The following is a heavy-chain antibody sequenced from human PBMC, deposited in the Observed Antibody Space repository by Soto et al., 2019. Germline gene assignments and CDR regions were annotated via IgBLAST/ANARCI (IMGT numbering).Heavy chain of an antibody. J-gene: IGHJ4*02. V-gene: IGHV4-59*01. Sequence: PSETLSLTCTESGGSINGYYWSWIRQPPGKGLEWIGYISKSGSTNYNPALKSRVTISVDTSKNQFSLKLSSVTAADTAVYYCARDWGGGTFDYWGQGTLVAVSS. CDR3: ARDWGGGTFDY. CDR2: ISKSGST. D-gene: IGHD3-16*01. CDR1: GGSINGYY.